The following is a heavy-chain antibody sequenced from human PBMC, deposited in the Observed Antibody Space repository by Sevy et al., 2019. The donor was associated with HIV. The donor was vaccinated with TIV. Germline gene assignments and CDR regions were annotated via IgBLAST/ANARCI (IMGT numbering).Heavy chain of an antibody. D-gene: IGHD1-20*01. CDR2: IYYSGRT. V-gene: IGHV4-59*01. J-gene: IGHJ4*02. CDR3: ARVGFNWNDVDY. CDR1: GGSMNIYY. Sequence: SETLSLTCTVSGGSMNIYYWSWIRQPPGKGLEWIGYIYYSGRTNYNPSLKSPVTISVDTSKNQFSLKLRSVTAADTAVYYCARVGFNWNDVDYWGQGTLVTVSS.